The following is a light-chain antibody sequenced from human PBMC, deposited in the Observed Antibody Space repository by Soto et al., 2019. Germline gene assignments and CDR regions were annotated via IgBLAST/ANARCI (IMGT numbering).Light chain of an antibody. CDR3: QQSTNWPIT. J-gene: IGKJ5*01. CDR2: DAS. V-gene: IGKV3D-15*01. CDR1: QSVSRN. Sequence: EVELTQSPAPLSLSPGETATLSCRASQSVSRNLAWYQQKPGQAPRLLIYDASTRATGTPARFSGSGSGTKFTLSISSLQSEDFAVYYCQQSTNWPITFAQGTRLEIK.